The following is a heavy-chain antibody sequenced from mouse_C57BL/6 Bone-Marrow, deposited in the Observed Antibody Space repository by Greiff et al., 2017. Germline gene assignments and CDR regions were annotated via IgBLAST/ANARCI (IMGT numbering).Heavy chain of an antibody. J-gene: IGHJ2*01. CDR3: ASSLYYYGSY. V-gene: IGHV1-81*01. CDR1: GYTFTSYG. CDR2: IYPRSGNT. D-gene: IGHD1-1*01. Sequence: QVQLQQSGAELARPGASVKLSCKASGYTFTSYGISWVKQRTGQGLEWIGEIYPRSGNTYYNEKFKGKATLTADKSSSTAYMELRSLTSEDSAVYVCASSLYYYGSYWGQGTTLTVSS.